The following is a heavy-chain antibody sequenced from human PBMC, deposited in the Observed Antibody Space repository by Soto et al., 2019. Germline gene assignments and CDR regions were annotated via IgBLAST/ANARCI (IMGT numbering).Heavy chain of an antibody. D-gene: IGHD3-22*01. CDR2: INAGNGNT. V-gene: IGHV1-3*01. Sequence: GASVKVSCKASGYTFTSYAMHWVRQAPGQRLEWMGWINAGNGNTKYSQKFQGRVTITRDTSASTAYMELRSLRSDDTAVYYCARRGGDYYYDSSGYYAQDAFDIWGQGTMVTVSS. J-gene: IGHJ3*02. CDR3: ARRGGDYYYDSSGYYAQDAFDI. CDR1: GYTFTSYA.